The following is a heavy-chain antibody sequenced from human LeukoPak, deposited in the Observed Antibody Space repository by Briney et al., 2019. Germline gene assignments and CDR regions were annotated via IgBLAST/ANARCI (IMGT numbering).Heavy chain of an antibody. CDR2: IYYSGST. J-gene: IGHJ4*02. CDR3: ARVLLGAAAGNSFDY. D-gene: IGHD6-13*01. V-gene: IGHV4-39*07. Sequence: PSETLSLTCTVSGGSISSSSYYWGWIRQPPGKGLEWIGSIYYSGSTNYNPSLKSRVTISVDKSKNQFSLRLSSVTAADTAVYYCARVLLGAAAGNSFDYWGQGTLVTVSS. CDR1: GGSISSSSYY.